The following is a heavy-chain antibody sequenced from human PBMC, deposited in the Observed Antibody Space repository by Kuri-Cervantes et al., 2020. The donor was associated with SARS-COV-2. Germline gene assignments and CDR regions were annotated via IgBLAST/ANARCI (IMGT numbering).Heavy chain of an antibody. CDR1: GGSISSSSYY. CDR3: ARIIVGATYYYYYYYMDV. Sequence: SETLSLTCTVSGGSISSSSYYWGWIRQPPGKGLEWIGSVYYSGSTYYNPSLKSRVTISVDTSKNQFSMKLNSVTAADTAVYYCARIIVGATYYYYYYYMDVWGKGTTVTVSS. V-gene: IGHV4-39*01. J-gene: IGHJ6*03. CDR2: VYYSGST. D-gene: IGHD1-26*01.